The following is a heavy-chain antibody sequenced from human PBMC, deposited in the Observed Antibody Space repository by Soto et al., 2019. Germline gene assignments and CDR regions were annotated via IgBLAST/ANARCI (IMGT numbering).Heavy chain of an antibody. Sequence: ASVKVSCKASGYTFTSYAMHWVRQAPGQRLEWMGWINAGNGNTKYSQKFQGRVTITRDTSASTAYMELSSLRSEDTAVYYCARDFYDYRLWLVNWFDPWGQGTLVPVSS. CDR1: GYTFTSYA. J-gene: IGHJ5*02. V-gene: IGHV1-3*01. D-gene: IGHD3-16*01. CDR2: INAGNGNT. CDR3: ARDFYDYRLWLVNWFDP.